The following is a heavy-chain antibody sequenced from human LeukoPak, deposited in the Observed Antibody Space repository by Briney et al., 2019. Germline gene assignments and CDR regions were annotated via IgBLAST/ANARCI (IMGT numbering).Heavy chain of an antibody. V-gene: IGHV1-69*13. CDR3: ARELDSLLWFGEFYYYGMDV. CDR1: GGTFSSYA. D-gene: IGHD3-10*01. J-gene: IGHJ6*02. Sequence: SVTVSCKASGGTFSSYAISWVRQAPGQGLEWMGGIIPIFGTANYAQKFQGRVTITADESTSTAYMELSSLRSEDTAVYYCARELDSLLWFGEFYYYGMDVWGQGTTVTVSS. CDR2: IIPIFGTA.